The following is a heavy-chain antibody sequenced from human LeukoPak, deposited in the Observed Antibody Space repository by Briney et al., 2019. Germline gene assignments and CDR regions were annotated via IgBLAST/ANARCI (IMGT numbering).Heavy chain of an antibody. Sequence: GASVKVSCKASGYTFTGYYMHWVRQAPGQGLEWMGWINPNSGGTNYAQKSQGRVTMTRDTSISTAYMELSRLRSDDTAVYYCARETYCSGGSCYSCDYWGQGTLVTVSS. CDR3: ARETYCSGGSCYSCDY. CDR1: GYTFTGYY. CDR2: INPNSGGT. V-gene: IGHV1-2*02. J-gene: IGHJ4*02. D-gene: IGHD2-15*01.